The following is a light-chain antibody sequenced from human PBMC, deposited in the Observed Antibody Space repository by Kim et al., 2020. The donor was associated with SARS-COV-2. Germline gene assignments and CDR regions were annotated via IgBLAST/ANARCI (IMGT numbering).Light chain of an antibody. CDR2: ATS. Sequence: SASVGDRVTITCQASHDISNYLNWFQQKPGKSPKLLIYATSSLETGVPSRFSGSGSGTDYALTISSLQPEDIATYYCQQYDDLPITFGGGTKVEI. V-gene: IGKV1-33*01. J-gene: IGKJ4*01. CDR1: HDISNY. CDR3: QQYDDLPIT.